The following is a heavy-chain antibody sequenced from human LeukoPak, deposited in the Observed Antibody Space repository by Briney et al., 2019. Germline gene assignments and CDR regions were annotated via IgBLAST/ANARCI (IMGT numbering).Heavy chain of an antibody. J-gene: IGHJ5*02. CDR1: GFTFSSYA. D-gene: IGHD6-13*01. CDR2: ISGSGGST. V-gene: IGHV3-23*01. CDR3: AKDRAAPATPYNWFDP. Sequence: PGGSLRFSCAASGFTFSSYAMSWVRQAPGKGLEWVSTISGSGGSTYYADSVKGRFTISRDNSRTTLYLQMNSLRAEDTAVYYCAKDRAAPATPYNWFDPWGQGTLVTVSS.